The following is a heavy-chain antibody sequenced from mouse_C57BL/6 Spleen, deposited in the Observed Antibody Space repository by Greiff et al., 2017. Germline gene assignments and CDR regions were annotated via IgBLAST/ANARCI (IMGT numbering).Heavy chain of an antibody. J-gene: IGHJ2*01. CDR3: AIGALFITTVVAPFDY. CDR2: ILPGSGST. D-gene: IGHD1-1*01. CDR1: GYTFTGYW. Sequence: VMLVESGAELMKPGASVKLSCKATGYTFTGYWIEWVKQRPGHGLEWIGEILPGSGSTNYNEKFKGKATFTADTSSNTAYMQLSSLTTEDSAIYYCAIGALFITTVVAPFDYWGQGTTLTVSS. V-gene: IGHV1-9*01.